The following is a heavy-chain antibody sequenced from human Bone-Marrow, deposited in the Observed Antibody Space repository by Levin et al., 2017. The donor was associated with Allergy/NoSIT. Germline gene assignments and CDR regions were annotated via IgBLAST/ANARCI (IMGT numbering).Heavy chain of an antibody. D-gene: IGHD2/OR15-2a*01. J-gene: IGHJ6*02. CDR2: INPSGGST. V-gene: IGHV1-46*01. CDR1: GYTFTSYY. Sequence: GESLKISCKASGYTFTSYYMHWVRQAPGQGLEWMGIINPSGGSTSYAQKFQGRVTMTRDTSTSTVYMELSSLRSEDTAVYYCARPQRGIGFYYYYGMDVWGQGTTVTVSS. CDR3: ARPQRGIGFYYYYGMDV.